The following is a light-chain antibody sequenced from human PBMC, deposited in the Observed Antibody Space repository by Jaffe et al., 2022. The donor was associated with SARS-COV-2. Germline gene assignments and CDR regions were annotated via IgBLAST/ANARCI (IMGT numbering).Light chain of an antibody. Sequence: ETVMTQSPATLSVSPGEAATLSCRASQAVFTSLAWYQQRPGQAPRLLIYDASTRATGVPPRFSASGSGTDFTLTIDSLQSADVAVYYCQQYENWPLTFGGGTKVDI. CDR1: QAVFTS. CDR3: QQYENWPLT. CDR2: DAS. J-gene: IGKJ4*01. V-gene: IGKV3-15*01.